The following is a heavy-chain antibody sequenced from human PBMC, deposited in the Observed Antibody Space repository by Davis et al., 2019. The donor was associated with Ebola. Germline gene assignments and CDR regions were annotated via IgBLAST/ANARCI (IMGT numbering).Heavy chain of an antibody. Sequence: MPSETLSLTCTVSGGSISSYYWSWIRQPPGKGLEWIGYIYYSGSTNYNPSLKSRVTISVDTSKNQFSLKLSSVTAADTAVYYCARDLEQQLVRWGQGTLVTVSS. D-gene: IGHD6-13*01. CDR2: IYYSGST. V-gene: IGHV4-59*01. CDR1: GGSISSYY. CDR3: ARDLEQQLVR. J-gene: IGHJ4*02.